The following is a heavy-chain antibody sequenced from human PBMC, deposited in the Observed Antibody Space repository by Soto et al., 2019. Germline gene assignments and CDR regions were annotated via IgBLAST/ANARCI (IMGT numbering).Heavy chain of an antibody. CDR2: IKQDGIEK. CDR3: AREGFKKYNWNYGAWFDP. Sequence: GGSLRLSCAASGFTFSSYWMSWVRQAPGKGLEWVANIKQDGIEKCYVDSVKGRFTISRDNAKNSLYLQMNSLRAEDTAVYYCAREGFKKYNWNYGAWFDPWGQGTMVTVYS. J-gene: IGHJ5*02. V-gene: IGHV3-7*01. CDR1: GFTFSSYW. D-gene: IGHD1-7*01.